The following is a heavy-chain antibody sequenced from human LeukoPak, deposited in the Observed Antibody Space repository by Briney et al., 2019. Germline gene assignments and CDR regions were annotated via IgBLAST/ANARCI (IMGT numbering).Heavy chain of an antibody. J-gene: IGHJ4*02. CDR3: ATEAGGDYSFDY. CDR2: IYSGGST. Sequence: GGFLRLSCAASGFTFSSYSMNWVRQAPGKGLEWVSVIYSGGSTYYADSVKGRFTTSRDNSKNTLYLQMNSLRAEDTAVYYCATEAGGDYSFDYWGQGTLVTVSS. V-gene: IGHV3-53*01. D-gene: IGHD4-17*01. CDR1: GFTFSSYS.